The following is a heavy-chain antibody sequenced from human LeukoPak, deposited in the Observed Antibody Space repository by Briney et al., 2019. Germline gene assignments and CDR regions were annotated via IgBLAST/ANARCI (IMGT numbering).Heavy chain of an antibody. D-gene: IGHD2-2*01. Sequence: GGSLRLSCAASGFTFSSYGMHWVRQAPGKGLEWVAVMSYDGSNKYYADSVKGRFTISRDNSKNTLYLQMNSLRAEDTAVYYCAKDREYQLFYYFDYWGQGTLVTVSS. J-gene: IGHJ4*02. CDR2: MSYDGSNK. CDR1: GFTFSSYG. V-gene: IGHV3-30*18. CDR3: AKDREYQLFYYFDY.